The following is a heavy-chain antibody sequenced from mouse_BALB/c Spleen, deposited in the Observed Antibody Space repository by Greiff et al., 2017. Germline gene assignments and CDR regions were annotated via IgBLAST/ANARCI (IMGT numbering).Heavy chain of an antibody. CDR2: IDPFNGGT. Sequence: VQLQQSGPELMKPGASVKISCKASGYSFTSYYMHWVKQSHGKSLEWIGYIDPFNGGTSYNQKFKGKATLTVDKSSSTAYMHLSSLTSEDSAVYYCARSITTVVEAYWGQGTLVTVSA. D-gene: IGHD1-1*01. V-gene: IGHV1S135*01. CDR3: ARSITTVVEAY. J-gene: IGHJ3*01. CDR1: GYSFTSYY.